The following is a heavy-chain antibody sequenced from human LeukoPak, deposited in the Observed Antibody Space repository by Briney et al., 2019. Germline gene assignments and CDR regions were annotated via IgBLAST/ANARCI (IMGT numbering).Heavy chain of an antibody. J-gene: IGHJ4*02. Sequence: GGSLRLSCAASGFTFSAYALHWVRQAPGKGLEWMAVISSDETFIHSAESVNGCITISGDTSMNTLYLLLHSLRPEATATYYSAKEKSNGDCKFDYWGQGTLVTVSS. D-gene: IGHD2-21*02. V-gene: IGHV3-30-3*01. CDR3: AKEKSNGDCKFDY. CDR1: GFTFSAYA. CDR2: ISSDETFI.